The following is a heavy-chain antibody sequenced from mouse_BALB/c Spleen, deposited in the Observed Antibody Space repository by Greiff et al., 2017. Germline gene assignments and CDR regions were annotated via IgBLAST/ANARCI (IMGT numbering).Heavy chain of an antibody. J-gene: IGHJ3*01. CDR1: GYSITSGYY. CDR2: ISYDGSN. Sequence: EVKLQESGPGLVKPSQSLSLTCSVTGYSITSGYYWNWIRQFPGNKLEWMGYISYDGSNNYNPSLKNRISITRDTSKNQFFLKLNSVTTEDTATYYCARRDYGYGGFAYWGQGTLVTVSA. D-gene: IGHD1-2*01. CDR3: ARRDYGYGGFAY. V-gene: IGHV3-6*02.